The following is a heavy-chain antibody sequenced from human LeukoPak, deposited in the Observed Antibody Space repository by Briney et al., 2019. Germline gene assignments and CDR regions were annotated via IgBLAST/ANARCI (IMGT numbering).Heavy chain of an antibody. CDR1: GFTFDDYG. D-gene: IGHD3-22*01. Sequence: PGGSLRLSCAASGFTFDDYGMSWVRQAPGKGLEWVSGINWNGGSIGYADSVKGRFTISRDNAKNSLYLQMNSLRAEDTALYYCARDLGYDSSGYYPYYGMDVWGQGTTVTVSS. V-gene: IGHV3-20*04. J-gene: IGHJ6*02. CDR2: INWNGGSI. CDR3: ARDLGYDSSGYYPYYGMDV.